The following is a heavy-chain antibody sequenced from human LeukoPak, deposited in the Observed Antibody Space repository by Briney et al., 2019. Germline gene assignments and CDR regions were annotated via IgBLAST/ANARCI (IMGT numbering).Heavy chain of an antibody. D-gene: IGHD3-22*01. Sequence: GGSLRLSCAASGFTFSNAWMNWVRQAPGKGLEWVGRIKSKVDGETTDYATPVKGRFTISRVDSKNTVYLQMNSLKTEDTGVYYCSTGGYFLDYWGQGTLVTVSS. V-gene: IGHV3-15*01. CDR1: GFTFSNAW. CDR3: STGGYFLDY. J-gene: IGHJ4*02. CDR2: IKSKVDGETT.